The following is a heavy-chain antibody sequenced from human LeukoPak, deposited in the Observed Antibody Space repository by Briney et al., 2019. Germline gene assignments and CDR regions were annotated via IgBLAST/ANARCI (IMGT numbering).Heavy chain of an antibody. Sequence: SETLSLTCGVSGGFISSTNWWTWVRPPPGQELEWIGEVHLSRRTNYNPSLKSRVTMSVDMSENHISLKLTSVTAADTAVYYCAREGGPYRPLDYSGQGTLVTVSS. CDR2: VHLSRRT. V-gene: IGHV4-4*02. CDR1: GGFISSTNW. CDR3: AREGGPYRPLDY. J-gene: IGHJ4*02.